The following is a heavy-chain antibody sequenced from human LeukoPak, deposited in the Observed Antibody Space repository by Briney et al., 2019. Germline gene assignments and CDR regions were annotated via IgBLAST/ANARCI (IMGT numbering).Heavy chain of an antibody. J-gene: IGHJ4*02. CDR1: GYTFTSYG. CDR3: ARDRLRYFDWLLPDY. Sequence: ASVKVSCKASGYTFTSYGISWMRQAPGQGLEWMGWISAYNGNTNYAQKLQGRVTMTTDTSTSTAYMELRSLRSDDTAVYYCARDRLRYFDWLLPDYWGQGTLVTVSS. V-gene: IGHV1-18*01. D-gene: IGHD3-9*01. CDR2: ISAYNGNT.